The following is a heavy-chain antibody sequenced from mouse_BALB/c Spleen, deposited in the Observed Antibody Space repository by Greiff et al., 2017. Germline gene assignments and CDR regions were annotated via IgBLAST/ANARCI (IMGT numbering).Heavy chain of an antibody. J-gene: IGHJ4*01. CDR2: ISSGSSTI. V-gene: IGHV5-17*02. D-gene: IGHD2-14*01. CDR3: ARSGGSNRYCYYYAMDY. Sequence: EVMLVESGGGLVQPGGSRKLSCAASGFTFSSFGMHWVRQSPEKGLEWVAYISSGSSTIYYADTVKGRFTISRDNPKNTLFLQMTSLRSEDTAMYYCARSGGSNRYCYYYAMDYWGQGAAVTVSS. CDR1: GFTFSSFG.